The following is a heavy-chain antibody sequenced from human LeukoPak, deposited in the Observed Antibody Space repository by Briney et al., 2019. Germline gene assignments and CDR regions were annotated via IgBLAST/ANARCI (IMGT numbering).Heavy chain of an antibody. CDR1: GFTFSHFW. D-gene: IGHD2-15*01. CDR2: IKKTGIET. V-gene: IGHV3-7*01. Sequence: GGSLRLSCAGSGFTFSHFWMSWVRQAPGKGLECVAYIKKTGIETYYLDSVKGRFTITRDNNRNSLFLQMYSLRAEDKAVYFCARENGYCSGSDCSSYFDSWGQGTLVTVSS. J-gene: IGHJ4*02. CDR3: ARENGYCSGSDCSSYFDS.